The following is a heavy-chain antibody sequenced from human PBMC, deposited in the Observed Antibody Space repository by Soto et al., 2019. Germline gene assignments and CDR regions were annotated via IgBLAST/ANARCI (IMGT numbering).Heavy chain of an antibody. D-gene: IGHD6-6*01. V-gene: IGHV4-39*01. Sequence: QLQLQESGPGLVKPSETLSLTCTVSGGSISSSSYYWGWIRQPPGKGLEWIGSIYYSGSTYYNPSLKSRVTISVDTSKNQFSLKLSSVTAADTAVYYCARPYSSSSALDYWGQGTLVTVSS. CDR1: GGSISSSSYY. CDR3: ARPYSSSSALDY. J-gene: IGHJ4*02. CDR2: IYYSGST.